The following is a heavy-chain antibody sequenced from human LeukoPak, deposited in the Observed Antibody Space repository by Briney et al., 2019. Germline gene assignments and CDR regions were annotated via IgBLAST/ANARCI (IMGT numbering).Heavy chain of an antibody. Sequence: PGGSLRLSRAASGFTFSTYAMNWVRQAPGKGLDWVSGISGSGGTTYYADSVKGQFTISRDNSKNTLYLQMNSLRAEDTAVYYCANVRYFDWYYFDYWGQGALVTVSS. J-gene: IGHJ4*02. V-gene: IGHV3-23*01. CDR1: GFTFSTYA. CDR2: ISGSGGTT. D-gene: IGHD3-9*01. CDR3: ANVRYFDWYYFDY.